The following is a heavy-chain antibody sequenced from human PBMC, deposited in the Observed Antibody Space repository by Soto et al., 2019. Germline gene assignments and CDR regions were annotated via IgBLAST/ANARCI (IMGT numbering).Heavy chain of an antibody. CDR3: ARQAARNYIDS. J-gene: IGHJ4*02. D-gene: IGHD6-6*01. CDR2: IDSRGRTL. Sequence: GGSLRLSCVASGFTFSNYGMHWVRQAPGKGLEWLAFIDSRGRTLSYADSVRGRFTISRDNAENSVYLQMDSLRADDTAVHYCARQAARNYIDSWGQGNSVTVSS. V-gene: IGHV3-48*04. CDR1: GFTFSNYG.